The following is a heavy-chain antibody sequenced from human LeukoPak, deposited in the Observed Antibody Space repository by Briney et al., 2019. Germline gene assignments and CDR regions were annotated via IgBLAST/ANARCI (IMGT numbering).Heavy chain of an antibody. D-gene: IGHD6-13*01. CDR2: MNLNSGDT. CDR3: ARGLGSSWDDAFDI. J-gene: IGHJ3*02. V-gene: IGHV1-8*01. CDR1: GYTFISYD. Sequence: ASVEVSCTAFGYTFISYDINWVRQAPGQGLEWMGWMNLNSGDTGYAQKFQGRVTMTRNTSITTAYMQLSSLRSEDTAVYYCARGLGSSWDDAFDIWGQGTTVTVSS.